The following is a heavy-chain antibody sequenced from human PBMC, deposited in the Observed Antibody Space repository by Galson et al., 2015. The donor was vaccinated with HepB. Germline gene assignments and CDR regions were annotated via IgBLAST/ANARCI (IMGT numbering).Heavy chain of an antibody. D-gene: IGHD4-23*01. Sequence: SLRLSCAASGFTFDNYGMNWVRQAPGKGLEWVSGINWNGGSTGYADSVKGRLTISRDNAKNSLYLQMNSLRAEDTALYYCARKWSSDYGGNSGFDNWGQGTLVTVSS. CDR1: GFTFDNYG. J-gene: IGHJ4*02. CDR3: ARKWSSDYGGNSGFDN. V-gene: IGHV3-20*04. CDR2: INWNGGST.